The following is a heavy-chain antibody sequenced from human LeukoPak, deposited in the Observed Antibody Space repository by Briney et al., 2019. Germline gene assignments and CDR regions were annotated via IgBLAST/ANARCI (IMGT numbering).Heavy chain of an antibody. J-gene: IGHJ6*02. Sequence: PSETLSLTCAIYGGSFSGYYWSWIRQPPGKGLEWIREINYSGSTNYNPSLRSRVTISVDTSNNQFSLKLSSVTAADTAVYYCASHCSGGSCYSGYYYYYGMDVWGQGTTVIVSS. CDR2: INYSGST. V-gene: IGHV4-34*01. CDR1: GGSFSGYY. CDR3: ASHCSGGSCYSGYYYYYGMDV. D-gene: IGHD2-15*01.